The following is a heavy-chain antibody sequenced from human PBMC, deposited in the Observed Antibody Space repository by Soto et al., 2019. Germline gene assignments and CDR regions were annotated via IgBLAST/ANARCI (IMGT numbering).Heavy chain of an antibody. CDR2: MNPGSGDT. V-gene: IGHV1-8*01. CDR3: ARIETFCSLNLFDP. J-gene: IGHJ5*02. Sequence: GASVKVSCKASGYSFTNNDVSWVRQATGQGLEWMGWMNPGSGDTGYAQKFQGRVTMTRDISIATAYTELSSLRSDDTAIYYCARIETFCSLNLFDPWGQGTLVTVSS. D-gene: IGHD3-10*02. CDR1: GYSFTNND.